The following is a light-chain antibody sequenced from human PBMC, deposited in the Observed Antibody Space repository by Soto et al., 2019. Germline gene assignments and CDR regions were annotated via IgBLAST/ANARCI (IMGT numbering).Light chain of an antibody. CDR1: QSITSY. J-gene: IGKJ1*01. V-gene: IGKV1-39*01. CDR3: QHSTTWT. CDR2: AAS. Sequence: DIQMTQSPSSLSASVVGRGTSTGRASQSITSYLNWYQQKPGTAPNLLIYAASSLQSGVPSRFSGSGSETDFPLTIRSLQPEDFATYSCQHSTTWTFGQGPKVDIK.